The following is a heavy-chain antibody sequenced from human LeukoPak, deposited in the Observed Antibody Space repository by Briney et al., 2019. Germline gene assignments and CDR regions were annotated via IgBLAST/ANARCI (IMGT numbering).Heavy chain of an antibody. J-gene: IGHJ4*02. CDR2: IYYSGST. Sequence: SETLSLTCTVSGGSISNYYWSWIRQPPGKGLEWIGYIYYSGSTSYNPSLESRVTISVDTSKNQFSLRLSSVTAADTAVYYCASQYHYDNSGYYYGTLGWGQGTLVTVSS. V-gene: IGHV4-59*08. CDR3: ASQYHYDNSGYYYGTLG. CDR1: GGSISNYY. D-gene: IGHD3-22*01.